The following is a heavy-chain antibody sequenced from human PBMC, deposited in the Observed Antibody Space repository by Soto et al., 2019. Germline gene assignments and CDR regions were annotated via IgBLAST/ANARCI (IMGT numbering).Heavy chain of an antibody. Sequence: ESGGGLVKPGGSLRLSCAASGFTFSGYYMTWIRQAPGKGLEWVSYISSSGSTIFYADSVKGRFTISRDNAKNSLYLQMNSLRAEDTAVYYCARDRGTYCSGGSCYYCYYGMDVWGQGTTVTVSS. V-gene: IGHV3-11*01. CDR2: ISSSGSTI. J-gene: IGHJ6*02. CDR3: ARDRGTYCSGGSCYYCYYGMDV. CDR1: GFTFSGYY. D-gene: IGHD2-15*01.